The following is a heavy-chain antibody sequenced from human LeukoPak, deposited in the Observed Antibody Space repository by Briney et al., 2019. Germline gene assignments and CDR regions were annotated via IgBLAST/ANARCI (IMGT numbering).Heavy chain of an antibody. CDR3: ARYPLV. CDR1: GFIFSSHE. J-gene: IGHJ6*02. V-gene: IGHV3-48*03. Sequence: GGSLRLSCTASGFIFSSHEMNWVRQAPGKGLEWVSYISSSGNTISYGESVRGRFTVSRDNAKNSLYLQMNSLRVEDTAVYYCARYPLVWGQGTTVTVSS. CDR2: ISSSGNTI.